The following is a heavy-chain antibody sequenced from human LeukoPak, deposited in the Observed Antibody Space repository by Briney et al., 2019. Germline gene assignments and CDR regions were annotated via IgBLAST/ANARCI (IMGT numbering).Heavy chain of an antibody. CDR3: ARADRLDGGPYLIGP. Sequence: ASVKVSCKTSGYSFTDYYMHWVRQAPGQGLEWMGWINPNSGVTSSAQKFQGRVTMTRDTSITTVYMEVSWLTSDDTAIYYCARADRLDGGPYLIGPWGQGTLVTVSS. D-gene: IGHD2-21*01. CDR1: GYSFTDYY. J-gene: IGHJ5*02. V-gene: IGHV1-2*02. CDR2: INPNSGVT.